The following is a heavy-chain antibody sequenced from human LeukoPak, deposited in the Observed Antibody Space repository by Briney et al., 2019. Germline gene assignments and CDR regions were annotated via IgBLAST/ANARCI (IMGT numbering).Heavy chain of an antibody. CDR1: GGSISSGGYY. V-gene: IGHV4-31*03. CDR2: IYYSGST. CDR3: ARGRYCSSTSCYVWPPNWFDP. Sequence: TSETLSLTCTVSGGSISSGGYYWSWIRQHPGKGLEWIGYIYYSGSTNYNPSLKSRVTISVDTSKNQFSLKLSSVTAADTAVYYCARGRYCSSTSCYVWPPNWFDPWGQGTLVTVSS. J-gene: IGHJ5*02. D-gene: IGHD2-2*01.